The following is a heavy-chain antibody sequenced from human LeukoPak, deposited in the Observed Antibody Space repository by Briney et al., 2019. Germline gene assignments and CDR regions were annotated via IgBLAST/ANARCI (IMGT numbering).Heavy chain of an antibody. CDR1: GFTFSDYW. J-gene: IGHJ4*02. CDR2: INTDGSIT. CDR3: ARDRGPRTGFMVREAYDY. Sequence: GGPLRLSCAASGFTFSDYWIHWVRQAPGKGLVWVSRINTDGSITNYADSVKGRFSISRDNAKNTLYLQMSSLRAEDTAVYYCARDRGPRTGFMVREAYDYWGQGTLVTVSS. D-gene: IGHD3-10*01. V-gene: IGHV3-74*01.